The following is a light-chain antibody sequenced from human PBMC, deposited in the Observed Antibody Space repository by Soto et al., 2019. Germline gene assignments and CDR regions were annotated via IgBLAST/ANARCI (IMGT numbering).Light chain of an antibody. CDR3: SANAGGSTLV. V-gene: IGLV2-8*01. CDR1: SSDVGKYDY. CDR2: EVS. J-gene: IGLJ2*01. Sequence: QSALTQPPSASGSPGQSVTISCTGTSSDVGKYDYVSWFQHHPGKAPKLIIYEVSKRPSGVPDRFSGSKSGNTASLTISGLQAEDEADYYCSANAGGSTLVFGGGTKLTVL.